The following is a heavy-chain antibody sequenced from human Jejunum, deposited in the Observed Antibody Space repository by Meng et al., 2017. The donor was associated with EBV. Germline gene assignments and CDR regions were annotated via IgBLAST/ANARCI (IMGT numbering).Heavy chain of an antibody. CDR2: INSDGRNT. CDR3: AREGSEWHDVADY. Sequence: DGHVVASGGGLVQLWGSLRLSCAVSGCSFIHYWMHWVRQVPGKGLVWVSRINSDGRNTAYADSVKGRFTISRDNAENTLYLQMDSLRGEDTAVYYCAREGSEWHDVADYWGQGTLVTVSS. CDR1: GCSFIHYW. D-gene: IGHD1-1*01. V-gene: IGHV3-74*01. J-gene: IGHJ4*02.